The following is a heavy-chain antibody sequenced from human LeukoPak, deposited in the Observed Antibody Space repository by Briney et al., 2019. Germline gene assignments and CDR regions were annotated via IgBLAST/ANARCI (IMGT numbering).Heavy chain of an antibody. J-gene: IGHJ5*02. D-gene: IGHD3-10*01. Sequence: GGSLRLSCAASGFTFSSYAMHWVRQAPGKGLEWVAVISYDGSNKYYADSVKGRFTISRDNSKNTLYLQMNSLRAEDTAVYYCARSGDRWFGELLYVDWFDPWGQGTLVTVSS. CDR2: ISYDGSNK. CDR3: ARSGDRWFGELLYVDWFDP. V-gene: IGHV3-30-3*01. CDR1: GFTFSSYA.